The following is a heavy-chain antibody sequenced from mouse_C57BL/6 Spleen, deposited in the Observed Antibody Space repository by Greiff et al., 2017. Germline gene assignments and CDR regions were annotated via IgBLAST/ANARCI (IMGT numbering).Heavy chain of an antibody. J-gene: IGHJ3*01. CDR2: ISSGSSTI. V-gene: IGHV5-17*01. CDR1: GFTFSDYG. Sequence: EVKLVESGGGLVKPGGSLKLSCAASGFTFSDYGMHWVRQAPEKGLEWVAYISSGSSTIYYADTVKGRFTISRDNAKNTLFLQMTSLRSEDTAMFYCGTQVGRGGNWFAYWGQGTLVTVSA. D-gene: IGHD4-1*02. CDR3: GTQVGRGGNWFAY.